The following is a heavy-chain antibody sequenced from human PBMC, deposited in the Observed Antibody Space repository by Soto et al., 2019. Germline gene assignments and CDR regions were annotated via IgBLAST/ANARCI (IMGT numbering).Heavy chain of an antibody. V-gene: IGHV1-18*04. CDR3: ARADYSGYDLEGFDY. CDR2: ISVYYGNT. Sequence: QVQLVQSGAEVKKPGASVKVSCKASGYTFTSYGISWVRQAPGQGLEWMGWISVYYGNTNYAQKLQGRVTMTTDTSTSTAYMELRSLRSDDTAVYYCARADYSGYDLEGFDYWGQGTLVTVSS. CDR1: GYTFTSYG. J-gene: IGHJ4*02. D-gene: IGHD5-12*01.